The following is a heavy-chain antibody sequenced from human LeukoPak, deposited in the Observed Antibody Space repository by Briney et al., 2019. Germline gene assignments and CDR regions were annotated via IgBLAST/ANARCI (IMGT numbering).Heavy chain of an antibody. CDR1: GFNIDDYY. Sequence: GGSLRLSCAASGFNIDDYYMSWISQAPGKGLEWVSHISLSGGTIHYADSVKGRFTVSRDNAKNSLYLQMSSLRAEDTAVYYCARDRGGGYYYGMDVWGQGTTVTVSS. V-gene: IGHV3-11*01. CDR2: ISLSGGTI. CDR3: ARDRGGGYYYGMDV. J-gene: IGHJ6*02. D-gene: IGHD4-23*01.